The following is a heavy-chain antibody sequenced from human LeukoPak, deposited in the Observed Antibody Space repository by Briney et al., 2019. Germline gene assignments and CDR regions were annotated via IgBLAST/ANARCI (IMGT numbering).Heavy chain of an antibody. CDR3: ARVSAGGLFDY. D-gene: IGHD1-1*01. Sequence: SETLSLTCTVSGGSISSYYWSWIRQPPGKGLEWIGYIYYSGSTNYNPSLKSRVTISVDTSKNQFSLKLSSVTAADTAVYYCARVSAGGLFDYWGQETLVTVSS. CDR1: GGSISSYY. CDR2: IYYSGST. J-gene: IGHJ4*02. V-gene: IGHV4-59*01.